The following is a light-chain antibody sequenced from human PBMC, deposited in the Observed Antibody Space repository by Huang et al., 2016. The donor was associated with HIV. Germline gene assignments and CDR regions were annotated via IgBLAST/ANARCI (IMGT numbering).Light chain of an antibody. CDR1: ESVNTN. V-gene: IGKV3-15*01. CDR2: GPS. J-gene: IGKJ4*01. CDR3: QQYHTWPPLT. Sequence: EIVMTQSPATLSVSPGERATLPCRASESVNTNLAWYQQKPGQAPRRLIYGPSTRATGIPARFSGSGSETDFTLTISSVQSGDFAVYFCQQYHTWPPLTFGGGTKVEIK.